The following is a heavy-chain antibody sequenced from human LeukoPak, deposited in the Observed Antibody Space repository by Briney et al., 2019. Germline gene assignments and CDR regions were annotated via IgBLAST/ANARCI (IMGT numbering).Heavy chain of an antibody. CDR1: GGSFSGYY. D-gene: IGHD2-15*01. V-gene: IGHV4-34*01. Sequence: SETLSLTCAVYGGSFSGYYWSWIRQPPGKGLEWIGEINHSGSTNYNPSLKSRVTISVDTSKNQFSLKLSSVTAADTAVYYCARSTQAAGHRYYYYYGMDVWGQGTTVTVSS. J-gene: IGHJ6*02. CDR2: INHSGST. CDR3: ARSTQAAGHRYYYYYGMDV.